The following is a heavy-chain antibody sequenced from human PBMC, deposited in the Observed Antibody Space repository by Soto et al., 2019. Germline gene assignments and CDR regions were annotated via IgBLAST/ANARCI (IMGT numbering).Heavy chain of an antibody. Sequence: GGSLRVSCAPSVFNFNDYAMYWVRQAPGQGLEWVAMISSDGHHQFYVDNLRGRFTVSRDNSKNTLFLQMNSLRPEDTAVYYCSRGTYYTQSSGLHADYWGPGTVVTVSS. CDR3: SRGTYYTQSSGLHADY. J-gene: IGHJ4*02. V-gene: IGHV3-30*03. D-gene: IGHD3-22*01. CDR1: VFNFNDYA. CDR2: ISSDGHHQ.